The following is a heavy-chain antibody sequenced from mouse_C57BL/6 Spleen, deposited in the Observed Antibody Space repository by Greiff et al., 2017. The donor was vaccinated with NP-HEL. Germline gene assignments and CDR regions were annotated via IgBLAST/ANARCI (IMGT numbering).Heavy chain of an antibody. J-gene: IGHJ2*01. Sequence: VQLQQPGAELVMPGASVKLSCKASGYTFTSYWMHWVKQRPGQGLEWIGELDPSDSYTNYNQKFKGKSTLTVDKSSSTAYMQLSSLTSEDSAVYYCASTTGTYFDYWGQGTTLTVSS. V-gene: IGHV1-69*01. CDR2: LDPSDSYT. CDR3: ASTTGTYFDY. D-gene: IGHD4-1*02. CDR1: GYTFTSYW.